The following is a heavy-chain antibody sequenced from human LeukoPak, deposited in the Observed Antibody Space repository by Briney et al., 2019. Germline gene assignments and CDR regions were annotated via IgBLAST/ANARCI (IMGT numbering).Heavy chain of an antibody. CDR3: ATWAFYHNLDV. Sequence: GGALRLSCAASGFTIGPYAMYWVRQGPGRGLEWVSVIKADGSGTFYADSVRGRFTTSRDNSKNSLYLQMNSLTSEDTALYYCATWAFYHNLDVWGQGTTVIVTS. D-gene: IGHD2/OR15-2a*01. J-gene: IGHJ6*02. CDR2: IKADGSGT. CDR1: GFTIGPYA. V-gene: IGHV3-43*02.